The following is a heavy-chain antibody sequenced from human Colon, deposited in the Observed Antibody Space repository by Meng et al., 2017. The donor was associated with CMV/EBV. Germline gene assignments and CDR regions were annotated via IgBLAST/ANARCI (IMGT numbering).Heavy chain of an antibody. Sequence: SETLSLTCTVSGGSISSYYWRWIRQPPGKGLEWIGYIYYSGSTNYNPSLKSRVTISVDTSKNQFSLKLSSVTAADTAVYYCARPSSGSYNYGMDVWGQGTTVTVSS. J-gene: IGHJ6*02. CDR3: ARPSSGSYNYGMDV. CDR2: IYYSGST. D-gene: IGHD1-26*01. V-gene: IGHV4-59*01. CDR1: GGSISSYY.